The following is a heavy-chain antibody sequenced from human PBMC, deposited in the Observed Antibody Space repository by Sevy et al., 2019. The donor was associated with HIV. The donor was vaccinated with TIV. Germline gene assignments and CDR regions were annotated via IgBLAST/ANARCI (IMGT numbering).Heavy chain of an antibody. Sequence: GGSLRLSCVTSGFTFSDYSMHWVRQAPGKGLEWVATISYDGSNKHYADSVKGRFTLSRDNSKNSLFLQMNSLRAEDTAVYYCALERLSSNVAEYFQNWGQGTLVTVSS. J-gene: IGHJ1*01. CDR2: ISYDGSNK. V-gene: IGHV3-30-3*01. D-gene: IGHD1-1*01. CDR3: ALERLSSNVAEYFQN. CDR1: GFTFSDYS.